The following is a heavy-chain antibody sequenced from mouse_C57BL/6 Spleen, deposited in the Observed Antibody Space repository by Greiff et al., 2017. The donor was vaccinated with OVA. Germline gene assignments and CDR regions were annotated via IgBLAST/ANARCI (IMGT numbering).Heavy chain of an antibody. CDR3: ARHYGSRYFDV. Sequence: VQLQQPGAELVMPGASVKLSCKASGYTFTSYWMHWVKQRPGQGLEWIGEIEPSDSYTNYNQKFKGKSTLTVDKSSSTAYMQLSSLTSEDSAVYYCARHYGSRYFDVWGTGTTVTVSS. CDR2: IEPSDSYT. CDR1: GYTFTSYW. J-gene: IGHJ1*03. D-gene: IGHD1-1*01. V-gene: IGHV1-69*01.